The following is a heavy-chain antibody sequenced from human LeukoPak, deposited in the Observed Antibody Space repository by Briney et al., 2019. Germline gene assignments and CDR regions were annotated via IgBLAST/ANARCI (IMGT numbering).Heavy chain of an antibody. CDR2: ISSSGTTI. J-gene: IGHJ4*02. Sequence: PGGSLRLSCAASGFTFSSYEMNWVRQAPGKGLEWVSYISSSGTTIYYADSVKGRFTISRDNAKNSLYLQMNSLRAEDTAVYYCARGQAIGDYWGQGTLVTVSS. V-gene: IGHV3-48*03. D-gene: IGHD5-18*01. CDR3: ARGQAIGDY. CDR1: GFTFSSYE.